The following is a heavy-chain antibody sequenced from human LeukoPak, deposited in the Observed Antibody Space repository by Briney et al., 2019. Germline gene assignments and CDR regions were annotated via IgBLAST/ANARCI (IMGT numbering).Heavy chain of an antibody. V-gene: IGHV1-24*01. CDR1: GYTLTELS. Sequence: GASVKVSCKFSGYTLTELSMHWVRQAPGKGLEWMGGFDPEDGETIYAQKFQGRVTMTEDTSTDTAYMELSSLRSEDTAVYYCATPHSGWYRCFDYWGQGTLVTVSS. CDR2: FDPEDGET. D-gene: IGHD6-19*01. J-gene: IGHJ4*02. CDR3: ATPHSGWYRCFDY.